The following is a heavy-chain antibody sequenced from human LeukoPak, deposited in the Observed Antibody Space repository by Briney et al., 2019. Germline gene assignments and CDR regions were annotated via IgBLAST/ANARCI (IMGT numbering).Heavy chain of an antibody. V-gene: IGHV1-69*04. J-gene: IGHJ4*02. D-gene: IGHD7-27*01. Sequence: GASVKVSCKASGGTFSSYAISWVRQAPGQGLEWMGRIIPILGIANYAQKFQGRVTITADKSTSTAYMELSSLRSEDTAVYYCARVLLAAITGGPFDYWGQGTLVTVSS. CDR3: ARVLLAAITGGPFDY. CDR2: IIPILGIA. CDR1: GGTFSSYA.